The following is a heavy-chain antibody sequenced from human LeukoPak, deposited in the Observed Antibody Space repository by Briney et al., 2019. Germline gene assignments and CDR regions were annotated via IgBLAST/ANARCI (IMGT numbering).Heavy chain of an antibody. CDR3: ARVDYDIVTGYSGAFDI. J-gene: IGHJ3*02. CDR2: IHSGAST. V-gene: IGHV3-66*01. D-gene: IGHD3-9*01. CDR1: GITVSSNF. Sequence: GGSLRLSCAASGITVSSNFMSWVRQAPGKGLEWVSVIHSGASTSYADSVKDRFTISRDNSKNTLYLQMNSLSAEDTAVYYCARVDYDIVTGYSGAFDIWGQGTMVTVTS.